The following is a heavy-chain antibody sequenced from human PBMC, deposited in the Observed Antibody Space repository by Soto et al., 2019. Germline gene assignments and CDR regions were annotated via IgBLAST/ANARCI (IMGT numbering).Heavy chain of an antibody. V-gene: IGHV3-49*03. CDR3: TRSVDYGDYGTFAASAI. CDR2: IRSKAYGGTT. D-gene: IGHD4-17*01. J-gene: IGHJ3*02. CDR1: GGTCGDYA. Sequence: GGSLRLWWTAAGGTCGDYARSWFRQAPGKGLEWVGFIRSKAYGGTTEYAASVKGRFTISRDDSKSIAYLQMNSLKTEDTAVYYCTRSVDYGDYGTFAASAIWRHGTIVTVSS.